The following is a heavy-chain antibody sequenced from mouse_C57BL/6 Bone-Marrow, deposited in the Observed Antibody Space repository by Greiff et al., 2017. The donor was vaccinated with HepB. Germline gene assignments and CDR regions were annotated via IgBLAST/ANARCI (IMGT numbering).Heavy chain of an antibody. Sequence: EVQRVESGPGLVKPSQSLSLTCSVTGYSITSGYYWNWIRQFPGNKLEWMGYISYDGSNNYNPSLKNRISITRDTSKNQFFLKLNSVTTEDTATYYCASGYDGYYRAYWGQGTLVTVSA. CDR3: ASGYDGYYRAY. V-gene: IGHV3-6*01. D-gene: IGHD2-3*01. J-gene: IGHJ3*01. CDR2: ISYDGSN. CDR1: GYSITSGYY.